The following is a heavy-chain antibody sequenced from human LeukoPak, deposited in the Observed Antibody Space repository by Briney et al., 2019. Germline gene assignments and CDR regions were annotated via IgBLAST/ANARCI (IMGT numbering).Heavy chain of an antibody. CDR3: ARGRNGYNFIDY. D-gene: IGHD5-24*01. V-gene: IGHV4-39*07. CDR1: GGSISSGSYY. Sequence: PSETLSLTCTVSGGSISSGSYYWGWIRQPPGKGLEWIGEIYHTGTTNYNPSLKSRVTISVDKSKSQFSLNLTSVTAADTAVYYCARGRNGYNFIDYWGQGTLVTVSS. J-gene: IGHJ4*02. CDR2: IYHTGTT.